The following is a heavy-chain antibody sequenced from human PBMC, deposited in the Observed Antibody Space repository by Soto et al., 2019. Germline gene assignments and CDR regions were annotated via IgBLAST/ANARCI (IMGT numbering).Heavy chain of an antibody. CDR3: ARQRHIVAAAGGYYYYYGMDV. CDR1: GYSFTSYW. V-gene: IGHV5-51*01. CDR2: IYPGDSDT. J-gene: IGHJ6*02. D-gene: IGHD6-13*01. Sequence: GESLKISCKGSGYSFTSYWIGWVRQMPGKGLEWMGIIYPGDSDTRYSPSFQGQVTISADKSISTAYLQWSSLKASDTAMYYRARQRHIVAAAGGYYYYYGMDVWGQGTTVTVSS.